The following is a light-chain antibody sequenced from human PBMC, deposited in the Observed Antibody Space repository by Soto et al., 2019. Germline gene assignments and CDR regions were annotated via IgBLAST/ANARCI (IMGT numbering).Light chain of an antibody. CDR3: QQYSSSRLT. V-gene: IGKV3-20*01. Sequence: IVLTQSPGTMSLSPGERATLSCRASQSVTNRYLAWYQQKPGQAPRLLMYGASTRATGIPDRFSGSGSGTEFTLTISRLEPEDVAVYFCQQYSSSRLTFGGGTKVEIK. CDR1: QSVTNRY. J-gene: IGKJ4*01. CDR2: GAS.